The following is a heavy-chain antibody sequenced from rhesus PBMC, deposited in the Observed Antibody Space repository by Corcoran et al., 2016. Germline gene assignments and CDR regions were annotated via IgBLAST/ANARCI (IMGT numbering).Heavy chain of an antibody. J-gene: IGHJ4*01. CDR3: ARCDLDY. CDR1: GYSCTRHW. V-gene: IGHV5-20*01. Sequence: VQPVQSGAEVKRPGESLKIYCKTSGYSCTRHWLSWVRKIPGKRLECMRAIDPSDSDTTYNPTVQGQVTTSADRSISTAYLQWSRLNASDSATYYCARCDLDYWGQGVLVTVSS. CDR2: IDPSDSDT.